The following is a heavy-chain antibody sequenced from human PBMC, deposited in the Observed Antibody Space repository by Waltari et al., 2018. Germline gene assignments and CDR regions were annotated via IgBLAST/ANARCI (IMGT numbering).Heavy chain of an antibody. V-gene: IGHV3-23*03. Sequence: EVQLLESGGGLIPPGGSLTLSCAAYGFTFNNYAMNWIRQAPGKGLEWVSVIYSGGGAYYADSVKGRFTISRDNSKNTLYLQMSSLRLEDTAVYYCVKETAYGYYFDNWGQGTLVSVSS. CDR3: VKETAYGYYFDN. CDR1: GFTFNNYA. J-gene: IGHJ4*02. D-gene: IGHD3-10*01. CDR2: IYSGGGA.